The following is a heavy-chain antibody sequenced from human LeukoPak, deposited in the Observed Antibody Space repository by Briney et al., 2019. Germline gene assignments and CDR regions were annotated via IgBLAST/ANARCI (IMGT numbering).Heavy chain of an antibody. D-gene: IGHD2-15*01. CDR3: ARRGVGYCSGGSCYSTMYFDY. V-gene: IGHV4-39*01. CDR2: IYYSGST. Sequence: SETLSLTCTVSGGSISSRSYYWGWIRQPPGKGLEWIGSIYYSGSTYYNPSLKSRVTISVDTSKNQFSLKLSSVTAADTAVYYCARRGVGYCSGGSCYSTMYFDYWGQGTLVTVSS. J-gene: IGHJ4*02. CDR1: GGSISSRSYY.